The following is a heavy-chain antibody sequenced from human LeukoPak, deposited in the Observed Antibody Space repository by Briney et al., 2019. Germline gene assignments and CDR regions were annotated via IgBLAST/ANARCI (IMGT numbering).Heavy chain of an antibody. Sequence: PSETLSLTCTVSGDSISSGAYYWTWVRQYPGTGLEWIGYISHIGTTYNNPSLKSRVSISVDTSRNQLSLRLTSVTAADTAVYYCARGVQGWFAPWGQGTLVTVSS. CDR2: ISHIGTT. J-gene: IGHJ5*02. V-gene: IGHV4-31*03. D-gene: IGHD3-10*01. CDR1: GDSISSGAYY. CDR3: ARGVQGWFAP.